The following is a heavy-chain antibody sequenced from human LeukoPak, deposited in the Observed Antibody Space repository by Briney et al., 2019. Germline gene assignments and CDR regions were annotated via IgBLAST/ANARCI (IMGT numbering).Heavy chain of an antibody. Sequence: PSETLSLTCAVYGGSFSGYYWSWIRQPPGKGLEWIGEINHSGSTNYNPPLKSRVTISVDTSRNQFSLNLNSMTAADTAVFYCARVGEQLEFDYWGQGTLVTVSS. V-gene: IGHV4-34*01. D-gene: IGHD6-6*01. J-gene: IGHJ4*02. CDR2: INHSGST. CDR3: ARVGEQLEFDY. CDR1: GGSFSGYY.